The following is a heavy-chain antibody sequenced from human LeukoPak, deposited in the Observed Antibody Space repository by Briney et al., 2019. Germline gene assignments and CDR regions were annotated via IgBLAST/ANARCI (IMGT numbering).Heavy chain of an antibody. CDR1: GGSISGHS. Sequence: SETLSLTCTVSGGSISGHSWSWIRQPPGKGLEYLGSIHYSGSTDSSPSLKSRVTISVGTSKNQFSLRLSSVTAADTAVYYCAKFGTYPVHVSYSYYYLDVWGKGTTVTVSS. J-gene: IGHJ6*03. CDR2: IHYSGST. V-gene: IGHV4-59*11. D-gene: IGHD1-26*01. CDR3: AKFGTYPVHVSYSYYYLDV.